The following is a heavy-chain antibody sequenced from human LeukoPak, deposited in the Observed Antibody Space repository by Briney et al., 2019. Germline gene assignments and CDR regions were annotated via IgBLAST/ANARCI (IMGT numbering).Heavy chain of an antibody. CDR1: EFTFSCHW. CDR3: VRDRPHNCFDP. V-gene: IGHV3-74*01. J-gene: IGHJ5*02. CDR2: IDNDGTNT. D-gene: IGHD6-6*01. Sequence: PGGSLRLSCAASEFTFSCHWMHWVRQVPGKGLVYIAYIDNDGTNTNYADSVKGRFTISRDNAKNTLYLQMNSLRVEDTAVYYCVRDRPHNCFDPWGQGTLVTVSS.